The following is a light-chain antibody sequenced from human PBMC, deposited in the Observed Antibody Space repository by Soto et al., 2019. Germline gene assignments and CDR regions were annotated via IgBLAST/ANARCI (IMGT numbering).Light chain of an antibody. Sequence: DIQMSQSPSTLSASVGDRVSITCRSSQSISSWLAWYQQKPGKAPKLLIYGAYSLQSGVTSRFSGSGSGTDFNLTIRSMQPEDFATYYCKKSYSNPRTFGNGTK. CDR1: QSISSW. J-gene: IGKJ1*01. CDR3: KKSYSNPRT. V-gene: IGKV1-39*01. CDR2: GAY.